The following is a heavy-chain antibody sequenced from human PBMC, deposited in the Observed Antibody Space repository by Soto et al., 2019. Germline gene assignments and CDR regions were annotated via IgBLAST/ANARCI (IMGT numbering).Heavy chain of an antibody. J-gene: IGHJ6*02. CDR1: GFSFSTYG. D-gene: IGHD6-6*01. Sequence: QVQMVESGGGVVQPGRSLRLSCAASGFSFSTYGMHWVRQAPGKGLEWMAVISNDGSNKYYADSVKGRFTISRDNSKDTLFLQMNRLRGEDTAIYYCAKVISADSTSSNFYYYSGMDVWGQGTTVTVSS. CDR3: AKVISADSTSSNFYYYSGMDV. CDR2: ISNDGSNK. V-gene: IGHV3-30*18.